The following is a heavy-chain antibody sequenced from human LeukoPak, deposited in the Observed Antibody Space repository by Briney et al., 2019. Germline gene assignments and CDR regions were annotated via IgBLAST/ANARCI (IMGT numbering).Heavy chain of an antibody. CDR2: INPSGGST. CDR3: ARDGAKVSIVVVPAAIDY. J-gene: IGHJ4*02. Sequence: AASVKVSCKASGYTFTSYYTHWVRQAPGQGLEWMGIINPSGGSTSYAQKLQGRVTMTRDTSTSTVYMELSSLRSEDTAVYYCARDGAKVSIVVVPAAIDYWGQGTLVTVSS. D-gene: IGHD2-2*01. V-gene: IGHV1-46*01. CDR1: GYTFTSYY.